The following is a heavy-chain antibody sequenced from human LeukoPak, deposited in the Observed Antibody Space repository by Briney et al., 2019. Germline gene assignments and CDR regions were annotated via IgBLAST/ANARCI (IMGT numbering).Heavy chain of an antibody. CDR2: INHDGSEK. CDR3: TRSVYWRFDY. CDR1: RFSFNIYW. J-gene: IGHJ4*02. Sequence: GGSLRLSCAASRFSFNIYWMSWVRQAPGKGLEWVANINHDGSEKYYVDSVKGRFTISRDNAENSLYLQMNSLRAEDTAVYYCTRSVYWRFDYWGQGTLVSVSS. V-gene: IGHV3-7*03. D-gene: IGHD1-26*01.